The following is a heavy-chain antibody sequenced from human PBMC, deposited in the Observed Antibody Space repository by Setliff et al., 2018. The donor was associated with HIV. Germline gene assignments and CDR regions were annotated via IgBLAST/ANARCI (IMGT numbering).Heavy chain of an antibody. V-gene: IGHV4-39*07. Sequence: SETLSLTCTVSGGSIRGDDYYWTWIRQHPGKGLEWIGSFYYGGNTYYNPSLQRPVTMSVDTSKNQFSLRLNFVTAADTAVYFCARESSEVPAFLFDIWGQGNMVTVSS. CDR3: ARESSEVPAFLFDI. J-gene: IGHJ3*02. CDR2: FYYGGNT. CDR1: GGSIRGDDYY. D-gene: IGHD2-2*01.